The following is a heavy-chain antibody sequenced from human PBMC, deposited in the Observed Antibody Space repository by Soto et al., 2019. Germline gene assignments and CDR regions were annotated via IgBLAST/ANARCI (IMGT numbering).Heavy chain of an antibody. CDR1: GGTFSSYA. D-gene: IGHD2-8*02. CDR3: GGVGVWPPGGDA. Sequence: QVQLVQSGAEVKKPGSSVKVSCKASGGTFSSYAISWVRQAPGQGLEWMGGIIPIFGTANYAQKFQGRVTIPGDKSRSRAYRGRSSRRWGDRAVFSGGGVGVWPPGGDAGGKGTTVPVSS. CDR2: IIPIFGTA. J-gene: IGHJ6*04. V-gene: IGHV1-69*14.